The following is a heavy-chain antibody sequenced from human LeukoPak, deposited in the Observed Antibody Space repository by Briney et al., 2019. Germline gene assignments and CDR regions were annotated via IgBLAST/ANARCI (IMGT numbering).Heavy chain of an antibody. Sequence: GGSLRLSCAAAGFTFSDYYMSWIRQAAGKGLGWVLYVSSSGSPTSYAASVKGRFTISRDNAKNSLYLQMNSLRAEDTAVYYCARVVNEKINSGYYSDYWGQGTLVTVSS. CDR3: ARVVNEKINSGYYSDY. V-gene: IGHV3-11*04. CDR2: VSSSGSPT. J-gene: IGHJ4*02. D-gene: IGHD3-22*01. CDR1: GFTFSDYY.